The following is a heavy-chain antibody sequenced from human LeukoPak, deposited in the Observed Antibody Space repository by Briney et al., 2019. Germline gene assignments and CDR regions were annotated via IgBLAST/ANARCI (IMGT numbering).Heavy chain of an antibody. CDR3: ASRAGYCSSTSCQYYFDY. V-gene: IGHV4-34*01. J-gene: IGHJ4*02. CDR1: GGSFSGYY. Sequence: PSETLSLTCAVYGGSFSGYYWSWIRQPPGKGLEWIGEINHSGSTNYNPSLKSRVTISVDTSKNQFSLKLSSVTAADTAVYYCASRAGYCSSTSCQYYFDYWGQGTLVTASS. CDR2: INHSGST. D-gene: IGHD2-2*01.